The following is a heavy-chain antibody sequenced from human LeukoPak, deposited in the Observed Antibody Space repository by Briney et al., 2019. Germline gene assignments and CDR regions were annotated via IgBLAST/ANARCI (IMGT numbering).Heavy chain of an antibody. V-gene: IGHV1-18*01. Sequence: ASVKVSCKASGYTFTSYGISWVRQAPGQGLEWMGWISAYNGNTNYAQKLQGRVTMTEDTSTDTAYMELSSLRSEDTAVYYCATAPKGLYYYYYMDVWGKGTTVTVSS. CDR1: GYTFTSYG. CDR2: ISAYNGNT. J-gene: IGHJ6*03. CDR3: ATAPKGLYYYYYMDV.